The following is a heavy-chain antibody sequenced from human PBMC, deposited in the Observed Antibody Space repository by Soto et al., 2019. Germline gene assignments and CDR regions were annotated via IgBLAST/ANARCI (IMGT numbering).Heavy chain of an antibody. Sequence: ASVKVSCKASGYTFTGYYMHWVQQAPGQGLEWMGWINPNSGGTNYAQKFQGRVTMTRDTSISTAYMELSRLRSDDTAVYYCAKSSSSWYDGDYYYGMDVWGQGTTVTVSS. D-gene: IGHD6-13*01. CDR1: GYTFTGYY. CDR3: AKSSSSWYDGDYYYGMDV. V-gene: IGHV1-2*02. J-gene: IGHJ6*02. CDR2: INPNSGGT.